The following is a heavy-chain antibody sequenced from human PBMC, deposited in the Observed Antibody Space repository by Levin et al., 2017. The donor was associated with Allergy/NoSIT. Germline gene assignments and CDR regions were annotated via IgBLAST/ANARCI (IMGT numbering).Heavy chain of an antibody. CDR3: AKDGVQLWLGYFDY. Sequence: SGGSLRLSCAASGFTFSSYGMHWVRQAPGKGLEWVAVISYDGSNKYYADSVKGRFTISRDNSKNTLYLQMNSLRAEDTAVYYCAKDGVQLWLGYFDYWGQGTLVTVSS. V-gene: IGHV3-30*18. J-gene: IGHJ4*02. CDR2: ISYDGSNK. CDR1: GFTFSSYG. D-gene: IGHD5-18*01.